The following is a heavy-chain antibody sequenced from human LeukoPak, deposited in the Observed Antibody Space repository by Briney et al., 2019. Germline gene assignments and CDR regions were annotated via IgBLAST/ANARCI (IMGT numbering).Heavy chain of an antibody. Sequence: GESLKISFKTSGYTFTSYWIGGGRQTPGKGVGGRVVIFPRDSDVRYSPSFQGQVTISADKSTNTAYLHWGSLKASDSAMYYCVRSLPGTLLRGYGMDVWGPGTTVTVS. J-gene: IGHJ6*02. CDR1: GYTFTSYW. D-gene: IGHD3-10*01. CDR2: IFPRDSDV. CDR3: VRSLPGTLLRGYGMDV. V-gene: IGHV5-51*01.